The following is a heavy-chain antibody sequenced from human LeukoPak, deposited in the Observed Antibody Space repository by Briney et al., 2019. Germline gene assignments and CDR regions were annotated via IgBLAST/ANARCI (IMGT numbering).Heavy chain of an antibody. Sequence: GGSLRLSCAASGFTFSSYWRSWVRQAPGKGLEWVANIKLDGSEKYYVDSVKGRFTISRDNAKNSLYLQMWSLRAEDTAMYYCARDSPHSSSFAYDYWGQGTLVTVSS. J-gene: IGHJ4*02. V-gene: IGHV3-7*01. D-gene: IGHD6-13*01. CDR2: IKLDGSEK. CDR3: ARDSPHSSSFAYDY. CDR1: GFTFSSYW.